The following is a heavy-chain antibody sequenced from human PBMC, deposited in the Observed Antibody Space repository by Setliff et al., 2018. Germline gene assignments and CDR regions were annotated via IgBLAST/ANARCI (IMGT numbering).Heavy chain of an antibody. CDR3: ARHTPNGAVGDFDF. J-gene: IGHJ4*02. Sequence: PSETLSLTCTVSGDSIDRYYWSWIRQPPGRGLEWIAYIHETGKTNSNPSLKSRVTISLDTTRNQFSLKLTSVTAADTAMYYCARHTPNGAVGDFDFWGQGTLVT. V-gene: IGHV4-59*08. CDR1: GDSIDRYY. CDR2: IHETGKT. D-gene: IGHD3-10*01.